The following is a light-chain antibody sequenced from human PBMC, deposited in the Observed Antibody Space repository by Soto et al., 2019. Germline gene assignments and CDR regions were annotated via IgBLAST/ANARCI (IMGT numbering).Light chain of an antibody. J-gene: IGLJ3*02. CDR2: GNS. CDR1: SSNIGAAYD. Sequence: QSVLTQPPSVSGAPGQRVTISCTGSSSNIGAAYDVHWYQHLPGTAPKLLIYGNSNRPSGVPDRFSGSKSGTSASLAITGLQAEDEADYYCQSYDISRSGSEVFGGGTKLTVL. CDR3: QSYDISRSGSEV. V-gene: IGLV1-40*01.